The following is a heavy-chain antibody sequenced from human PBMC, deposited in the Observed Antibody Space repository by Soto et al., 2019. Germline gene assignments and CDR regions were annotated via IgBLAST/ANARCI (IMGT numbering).Heavy chain of an antibody. D-gene: IGHD6-19*01. CDR3: ARLPGALVAVLYIYPLDGREAMSDVDV. CDR1: GFTFNYYP. V-gene: IGHV3-30-3*01. CDR2: ISFDGSNK. J-gene: IGHJ6*02. Sequence: QMQLVESGGGVVQPGESLRLSCAASGFTFNYYPMHWVRQTPGKGLEWVAVISFDGSNKYYADSVKGRFIISRDNSKNMLYLQMNSLRAEDAAVYYCARLPGALVAVLYIYPLDGREAMSDVDVWGQGTTVSVSS.